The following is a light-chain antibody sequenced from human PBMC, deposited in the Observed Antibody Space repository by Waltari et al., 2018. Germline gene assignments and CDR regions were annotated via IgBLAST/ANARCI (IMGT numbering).Light chain of an antibody. CDR3: HQYKDYPST. CDR1: QAVSNK. V-gene: IGKV3-15*01. CDR2: DVS. Sequence: DIEMTQSPATLSVSPGERHTISCSASQAVSNKLAFSPPHPGQAPRVVIYDVSTRATGIPVRFSGSGSSTEFTLTIDRMQSEDFAVYYCHQYKDYPSTFGQGTKVEIK. J-gene: IGKJ2*01.